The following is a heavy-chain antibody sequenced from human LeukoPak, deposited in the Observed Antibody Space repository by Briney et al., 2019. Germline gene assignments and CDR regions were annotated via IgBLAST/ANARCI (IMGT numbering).Heavy chain of an antibody. CDR1: GFTVSSNY. V-gene: IGHV3-53*01. D-gene: IGHD4-11*01. J-gene: IGHJ4*02. CDR2: IYSGGST. CDR3: ARGGMTTVTPGPFDY. Sequence: PGGSLRLSCAASGFTVSSNYMSWVRQALGKGLEWVSVIYSGGSTYYADSVKGRFTISRDNSKNTLYLQMNSLRAEDTAVYYCARGGMTTVTPGPFDYWGQGTLVTVPS.